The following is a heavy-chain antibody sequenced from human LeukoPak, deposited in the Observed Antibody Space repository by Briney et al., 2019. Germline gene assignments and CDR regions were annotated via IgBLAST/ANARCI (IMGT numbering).Heavy chain of an antibody. CDR2: ISYDGSNK. CDR3: ARGRDGYMFPY. CDR1: GFTFSSYA. J-gene: IGHJ4*02. D-gene: IGHD5-24*01. Sequence: GRSLRLSCAASGFTFSSYAMHWVRQAPGKGLEWVAVISYDGSNKYYADSVKGRFTISRDNSKNTLFLQMNSLRAEDTAVYYCARGRDGYMFPYWGQGTLVTVSS. V-gene: IGHV3-30*14.